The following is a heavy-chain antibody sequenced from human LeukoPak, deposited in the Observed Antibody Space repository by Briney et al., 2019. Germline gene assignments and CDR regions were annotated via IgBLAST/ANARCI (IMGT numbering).Heavy chain of an antibody. D-gene: IGHD3-10*01. Sequence: SETLSLTCAVYGGSFSGYYWSWIRQPPGKGLEWIWEINHSGSTNYNPSLKSRVTISVDTSKNQFSLKLSSVTAADTAVYYCARGGFGVNRFDYWGQGTLVTVSS. CDR2: INHSGST. J-gene: IGHJ4*02. CDR3: ARGGFGVNRFDY. CDR1: GGSFSGYY. V-gene: IGHV4-34*01.